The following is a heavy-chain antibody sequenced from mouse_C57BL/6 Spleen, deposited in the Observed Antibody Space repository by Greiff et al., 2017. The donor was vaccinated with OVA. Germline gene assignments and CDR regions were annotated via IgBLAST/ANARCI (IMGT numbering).Heavy chain of an antibody. CDR1: GYAFSSSW. D-gene: IGHD1-1*01. CDR2: IYPGDGGT. Sequence: VQLQQSGPELVKPGASVKISCKASGYAFSSSWMNWVKQRPGKGLEWIGRIYPGDGGTNYNGKFKGKATLTADKSSSTAYMQLSSLTSEDSAVYFCASTVVVDYWGQGTTLTVSS. J-gene: IGHJ2*01. CDR3: ASTVVVDY. V-gene: IGHV1-82*01.